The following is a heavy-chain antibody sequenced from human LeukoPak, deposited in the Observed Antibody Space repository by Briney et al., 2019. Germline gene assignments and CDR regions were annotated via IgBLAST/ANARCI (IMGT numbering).Heavy chain of an antibody. D-gene: IGHD6-19*01. J-gene: IGHJ1*01. V-gene: IGHV3-21*04. CDR1: GFTFSSYS. Sequence: SGGSLRLSCAASGFTFSSYSMNWVRQAPGKGLEWVSAMSSSSAYIFYADSVKGRFTISRDNAKNSLYLHLNSLRGEDTAVYYCTRNSGWYGLSWGQGALVTVSS. CDR2: MSSSSAYI. CDR3: TRNSGWYGLS.